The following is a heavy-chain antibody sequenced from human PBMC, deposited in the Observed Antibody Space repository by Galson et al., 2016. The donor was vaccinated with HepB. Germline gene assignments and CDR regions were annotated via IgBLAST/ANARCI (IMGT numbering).Heavy chain of an antibody. J-gene: IGHJ6*03. CDR2: ISGSGGGT. CDR3: TKAGDRDSDYYMDV. CDR1: MFNNYA. V-gene: IGHV3-23*01. Sequence: SLRLSCAAFMFNNYALSWVRQAPGKGLEWVSAISGSGGGTYTYYADSVKGRFTISRDHSKNTLYLQMNNLRAEDTDVYYCTKAGDRDSDYYMDVWGKGTTVTVSS. D-gene: IGHD5-24*01.